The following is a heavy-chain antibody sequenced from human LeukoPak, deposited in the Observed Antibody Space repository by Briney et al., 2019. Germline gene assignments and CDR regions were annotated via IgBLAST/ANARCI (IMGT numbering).Heavy chain of an antibody. D-gene: IGHD3-10*02. CDR3: AKSRVRGVYYFDY. CDR1: GYTFTAYY. CDR2: INPNSGGT. V-gene: IGHV1-2*02. J-gene: IGHJ4*02. Sequence: ASVKVSCKASGYTFTAYYIHWVRQAPGQGLEWMGWINPNSGGTNYAQKFQGRVTMTRDTSISAVYMELNSLRAEDSAVYYCAKSRVRGVYYFDYWGQGTLVTVSS.